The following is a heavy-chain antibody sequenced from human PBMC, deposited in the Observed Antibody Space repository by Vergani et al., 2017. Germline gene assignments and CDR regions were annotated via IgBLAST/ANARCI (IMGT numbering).Heavy chain of an antibody. D-gene: IGHD3-16*01. Sequence: QVQLVQSGSELKKPGASVKVSFKASGYTFTSYAMTWVRQAPGQGLEWMGWINTNTGNPTYAQGFTVRFVFSLDTSVSTEYLQISSLKAEDTAVYYCARRGGGWTQTYYYYGMDVWGQGTTVTVSS. CDR3: ARRGGGWTQTYYYYGMDV. V-gene: IGHV7-4-1*02. CDR2: INTNTGNP. J-gene: IGHJ6*02. CDR1: GYTFTSYA.